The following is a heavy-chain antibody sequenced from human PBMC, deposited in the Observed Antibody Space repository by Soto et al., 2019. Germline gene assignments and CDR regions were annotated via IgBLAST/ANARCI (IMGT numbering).Heavy chain of an antibody. J-gene: IGHJ6*02. V-gene: IGHV1-69*06. D-gene: IGHD1-26*01. CDR1: GGPFTSFD. CDR2: IIPIFERT. Sequence: VELVQSGSEVKKPGSSVKVSCNTSGGPFTSFDVNWVRQAPGQGLEWMGDIIPIFERTNYAQKFQGRVTITADMATTTAYMELGSLRSDDTAVYFCAVGLSGSYYQNGMDVWGLGTTVIVS. CDR3: AVGLSGSYYQNGMDV.